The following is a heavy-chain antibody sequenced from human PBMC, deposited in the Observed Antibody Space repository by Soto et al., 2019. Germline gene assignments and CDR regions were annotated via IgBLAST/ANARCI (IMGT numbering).Heavy chain of an antibody. D-gene: IGHD3-10*01. CDR3: ARAAGIMTRGFHGMDV. CDR2: ISSTASTI. J-gene: IGHJ6*02. V-gene: IGHV3-48*03. CDR1: GFAFSDYE. Sequence: EVQLVESGGGLVQPGGCLRLSCAASGFAFSDYEMTWVRQAPGKGLEWISYISSTASTIRYADSVKGRFTISRDNAKNSVYLQMNSLRAEDSAVYYCARAAGIMTRGFHGMDVWGQGTTVTVSS.